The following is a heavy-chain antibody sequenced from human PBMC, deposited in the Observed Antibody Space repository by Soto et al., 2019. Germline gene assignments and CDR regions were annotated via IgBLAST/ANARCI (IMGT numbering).Heavy chain of an antibody. V-gene: IGHV3-48*02. Sequence: EVQLVESGGGLVQPGGSLRLSCAASGFTFSSYSMNWVRQAPGKGLEWVSYISSSSSTIYYADSVKGRFTISRDNAKNSLYLQMNSLRDEDTAVYYCARDKLSSGWYSLDYWGQGTLVTVSS. CDR3: ARDKLSSGWYSLDY. D-gene: IGHD6-19*01. CDR2: ISSSSSTI. CDR1: GFTFSSYS. J-gene: IGHJ4*02.